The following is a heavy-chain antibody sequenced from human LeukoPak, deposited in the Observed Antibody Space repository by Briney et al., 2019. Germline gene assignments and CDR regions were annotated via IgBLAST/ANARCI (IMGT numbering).Heavy chain of an antibody. V-gene: IGHV5-51*01. CDR2: IYPGDSDT. D-gene: IGHD2-21*02. J-gene: IGHJ4*02. CDR3: ARRAYCGGDCYLDY. Sequence: GESLKISCKGSGYSFTNYWIGWVRQMPGKGLEWMGIIYPGDSDTKYSPSFQGQVIISADKSISTAYLQWSSLKASDTAMYYCARRAYCGGDCYLDYWGQGTLVTVSS. CDR1: GYSFTNYW.